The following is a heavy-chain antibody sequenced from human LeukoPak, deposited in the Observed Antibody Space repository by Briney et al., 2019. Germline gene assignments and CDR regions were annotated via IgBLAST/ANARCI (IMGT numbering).Heavy chain of an antibody. D-gene: IGHD2-2*01. CDR1: GFTFSSYA. Sequence: PGGSLRLSCAASGFTFSSYAMSWVRQTPGKGREWVSAISGSGGSTYYADSVTGRFTISRDNSKNTLYLQMNSLRAEDTAVYYCAKGSRYCSSTSCWEPFDPWGQGTLVTVSS. V-gene: IGHV3-23*01. CDR3: AKGSRYCSSTSCWEPFDP. J-gene: IGHJ5*02. CDR2: ISGSGGST.